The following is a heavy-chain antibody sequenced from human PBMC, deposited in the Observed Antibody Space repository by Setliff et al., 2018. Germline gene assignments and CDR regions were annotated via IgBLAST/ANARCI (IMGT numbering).Heavy chain of an antibody. V-gene: IGHV4-34*01. CDR1: GGSFSGYY. CDR2: INYSGIT. Sequence: SETLSLTCAVYGGSFSGYYWSWIRQPPGKGLEWIGSINYSGITYYSPSLKSRVIVSVDTSKNQFSLKLSSVTAADTAVYYCARLPGYCNGGNCYGYYTFDIWGQGTMVT. J-gene: IGHJ3*02. CDR3: ARLPGYCNGGNCYGYYTFDI. D-gene: IGHD2-15*01.